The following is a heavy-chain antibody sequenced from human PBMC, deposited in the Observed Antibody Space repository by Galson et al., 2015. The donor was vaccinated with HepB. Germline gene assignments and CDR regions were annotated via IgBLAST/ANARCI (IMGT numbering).Heavy chain of an antibody. J-gene: IGHJ4*02. CDR2: LNEDGRVI. CDR1: GITSGAKR. CDR3: ARGGSGRAICYSAFDD. V-gene: IGHV3-7*03. D-gene: IGHD2-15*01. Sequence: SRRLSCAASGITSGAKRLSWFRQSPGKGREWVATLNEDGRVIYYVDAVRGRFTISRDNTKNSLYLQMNSLRADDTALYYCARGGSGRAICYSAFDDWGQGTLVTVSS.